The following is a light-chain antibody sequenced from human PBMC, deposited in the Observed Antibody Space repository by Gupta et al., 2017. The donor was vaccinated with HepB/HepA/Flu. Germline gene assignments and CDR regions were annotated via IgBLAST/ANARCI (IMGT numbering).Light chain of an antibody. Sequence: SYELTQPPSVSVSPGQTARITCSGDALPKQYAYWYQQKPGQAPVLVIYKDSERPSGIPERFSGSRSGRTVTLTISGVQAEDEADYYCQSADSSGTWVFGGGTKLTVL. CDR1: ALPKQY. J-gene: IGLJ3*02. CDR3: QSADSSGTWV. CDR2: KDS. V-gene: IGLV3-25*03.